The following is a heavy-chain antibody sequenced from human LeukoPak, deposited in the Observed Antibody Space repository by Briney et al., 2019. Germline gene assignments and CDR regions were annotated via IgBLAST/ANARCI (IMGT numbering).Heavy chain of an antibody. CDR2: IYYTGST. CDR3: ARHHPFWSGYVYYLDY. V-gene: IGHV4-39*01. Sequence: SETLSLTCTVSGGSISSSSYYWGWIRQPPGKGLEWIGSIYYTGSTYYNPSLKSRVAMSIGASKNQFSLKLSSVTAADTAVYYCARHHPFWSGYVYYLDYWGQGTLVTVSS. J-gene: IGHJ4*02. D-gene: IGHD3-3*01. CDR1: GGSISSSSYY.